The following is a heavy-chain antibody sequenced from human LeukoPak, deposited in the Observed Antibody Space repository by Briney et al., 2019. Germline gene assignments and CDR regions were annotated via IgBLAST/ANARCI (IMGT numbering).Heavy chain of an antibody. Sequence: GGSLRLSCAASGFTVSSNYMSWVRQAPGKGLEWVSVIYSGGSTYYADSVKGRFTISRDNSKNTLYLQMNSLRAEDTAVYYCARARVWFGELLFDYWGQGTLVTVSS. CDR2: IYSGGST. CDR3: ARARVWFGELLFDY. V-gene: IGHV3-66*01. CDR1: GFTVSSNY. D-gene: IGHD3-10*01. J-gene: IGHJ4*02.